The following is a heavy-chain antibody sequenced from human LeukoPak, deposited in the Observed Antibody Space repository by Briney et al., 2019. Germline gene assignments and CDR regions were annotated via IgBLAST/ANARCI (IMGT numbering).Heavy chain of an antibody. J-gene: IGHJ2*01. D-gene: IGHD2-15*01. Sequence: SETLSLTCIFSGDSMTNYYWNWIRQPPGKGLEWIGYIFYSGRTNYNPSLKSRVTMSVDTSKKQFTLNLTPVTAADTAVYYCARPARYCSSGSCYSDWYFDLWGRGTLVTVSS. CDR3: ARPARYCSSGSCYSDWYFDL. V-gene: IGHV4-59*08. CDR2: IFYSGRT. CDR1: GDSMTNYY.